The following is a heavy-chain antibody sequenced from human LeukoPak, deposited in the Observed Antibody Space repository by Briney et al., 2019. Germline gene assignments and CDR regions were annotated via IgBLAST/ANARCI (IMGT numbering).Heavy chain of an antibody. CDR1: GYTFTGYY. V-gene: IGHV1-2*02. D-gene: IGHD3-22*01. Sequence: ASVTVSCKASGYTFTGYYMHWVRQAPGQGLEWMGWINPNSGDTKYAQKFQGRVTLTRDTSISTAYMELSRLRSDDTAVYYCARGGPTITMIVVVAIDAFDIWGQGTMVTVSS. CDR2: INPNSGDT. CDR3: ARGGPTITMIVVVAIDAFDI. J-gene: IGHJ3*02.